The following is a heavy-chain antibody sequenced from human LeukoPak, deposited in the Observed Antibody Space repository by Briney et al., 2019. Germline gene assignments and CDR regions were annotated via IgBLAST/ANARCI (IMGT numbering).Heavy chain of an antibody. D-gene: IGHD6-19*01. CDR3: AKGYSSGWLGAFDI. CDR1: GPTFRTRT. CDR2: ISSSSSTI. J-gene: IGHJ3*02. Sequence: GGSLRLSCAASGPTFRTRTMNWVRQAPGKGLEWVSYISSSSSTIYYADSVKGRFTISRDNAKNSLYLQMNSLRAEDTAVYYCAKGYSSGWLGAFDIWGQGTMVTVSS. V-gene: IGHV3-48*04.